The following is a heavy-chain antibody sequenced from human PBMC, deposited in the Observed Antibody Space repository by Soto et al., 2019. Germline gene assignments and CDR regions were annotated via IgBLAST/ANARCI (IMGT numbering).Heavy chain of an antibody. V-gene: IGHV4-4*02. CDR2: IYHSGST. CDR3: ARQYYRPGVGMDV. D-gene: IGHD2-8*01. J-gene: IGHJ6*02. Sequence: QVQLQESGPGLVKPSGTLSLTCAVSGGSISSSNWWSWVRQPPGKGLEWIGEIYHSGSTNYNPSLKSRVXXSXDXXKHQFSLKLSSVTAADTAVYYCARQYYRPGVGMDVWGQGTTVTVSS. CDR1: GGSISSSNW.